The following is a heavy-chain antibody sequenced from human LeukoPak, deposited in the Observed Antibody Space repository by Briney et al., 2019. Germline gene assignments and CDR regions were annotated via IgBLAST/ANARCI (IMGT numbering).Heavy chain of an antibody. CDR3: ARGRVVRRNWFDP. CDR2: INHSGST. CDR1: GGSFSGYY. D-gene: IGHD2-2*01. V-gene: IGHV4-34*01. Sequence: PSETLSLTCAVYGGSFSGYYWSWIRQPPGKGPEWIGEINHSGSTNYNPSLKSRVTISVDTSKNQFSLKLSSVTAADTAVYYCARGRVVRRNWFDPWGQGTLVTVSS. J-gene: IGHJ5*02.